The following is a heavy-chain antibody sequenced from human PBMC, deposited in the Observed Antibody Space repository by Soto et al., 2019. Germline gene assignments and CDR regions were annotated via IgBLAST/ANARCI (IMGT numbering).Heavy chain of an antibody. D-gene: IGHD3-3*01. J-gene: IGHJ6*02. CDR1: GFTFSSYG. Sequence: GGSLRLSCAASGFTFSSYGMHWVRQAPGKGLEWVAVISYDGSNKYYADSVKGRFTISRDNSKNTLYLQMNSLRAEDTAVYYCAKVLPPRSWSGLDDYYGMDVWGQGTTVTVSS. CDR3: AKVLPPRSWSGLDDYYGMDV. V-gene: IGHV3-30*18. CDR2: ISYDGSNK.